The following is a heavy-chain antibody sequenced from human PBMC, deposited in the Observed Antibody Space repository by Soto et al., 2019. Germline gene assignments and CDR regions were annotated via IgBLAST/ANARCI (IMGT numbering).Heavy chain of an antibody. CDR3: ARDRAWTLRGYYFDY. V-gene: IGHV3-21*01. D-gene: IGHD3-10*01. Sequence: PGGSLRLSCAASGFTFSRYSMNWVRQAPGKGLEWVSSISSSSSFIYYADSVKGRFTISRDNAKNSLYLQMNSLRAEDTAVYYCARDRAWTLRGYYFDYWGQGTLVTVSS. CDR1: GFTFSRYS. CDR2: ISSSSSFI. J-gene: IGHJ4*02.